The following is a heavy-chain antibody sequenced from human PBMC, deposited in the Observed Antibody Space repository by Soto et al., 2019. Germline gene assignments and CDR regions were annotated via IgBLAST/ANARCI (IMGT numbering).Heavy chain of an antibody. V-gene: IGHV3-30*18. J-gene: IGHJ6*02. CDR1: GFTFSSYG. CDR3: AKGEYYYGSGSPYYGMDV. CDR2: ISYDGSNK. D-gene: IGHD3-10*01. Sequence: PGGSLRLSCAVSGFTFSSYGMHWVRQAPGKGLEWVAVISYDGSNKYYADSVKGRFTISRDNSKNTLYLQMNSLRAEDTAVYYCAKGEYYYGSGSPYYGMDVWGQGTTVTVSS.